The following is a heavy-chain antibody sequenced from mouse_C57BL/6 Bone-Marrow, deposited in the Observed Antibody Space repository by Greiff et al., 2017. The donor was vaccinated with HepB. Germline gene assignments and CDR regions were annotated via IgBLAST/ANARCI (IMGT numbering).Heavy chain of an antibody. CDR1: GYSITSGYY. CDR2: ISYDGSN. D-gene: IGHD1-1*01. CDR3: ARAHYYGSSYGYAMGY. J-gene: IGHJ4*01. V-gene: IGHV3-6*01. Sequence: EVKLQESGPGLVKPSQSLSLSCSVSGYSITSGYYWNWIRQFPGNKLEWMGYISYDGSNNYNPSLKNRISITRDTSKNQFFLKLNSVTTEDTATYYYARAHYYGSSYGYAMGYWGQGTSVTVSS.